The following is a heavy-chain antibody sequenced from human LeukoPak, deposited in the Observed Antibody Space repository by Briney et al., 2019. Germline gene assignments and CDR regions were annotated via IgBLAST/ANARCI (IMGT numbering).Heavy chain of an antibody. D-gene: IGHD3-10*01. V-gene: IGHV3-74*01. J-gene: IGHJ3*02. CDR1: GFTFSSYW. CDR2: ISSDGSTT. Sequence: GGSLRLSCAASGFTFSSYWMHWVRQGPGKGLVWVSRISSDGSTTIYADSVKGRFTISRDKAKNTLYLQMNSLRVEDTAVYYCARDSQYYYDSRNYDNVAFDMWGQGTMVTVSS. CDR3: ARDSQYYYDSRNYDNVAFDM.